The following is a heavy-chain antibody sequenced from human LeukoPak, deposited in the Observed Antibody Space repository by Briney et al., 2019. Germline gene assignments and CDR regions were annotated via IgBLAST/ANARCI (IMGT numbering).Heavy chain of an antibody. J-gene: IGHJ4*02. V-gene: IGHV1-2*02. CDR2: INPNSGGT. CDR1: GYTFTGYY. CDR3: ARPLRFLEPFDY. D-gene: IGHD3-3*01. Sequence: ASVKVSCKASGYTFTGYYMHGVRQAPGQGREWMGWINPNSGGTNYAQKFQGSVTMARDQSISTAYLELSRLRSDDTAVYYCARPLRFLEPFDYWGQGTLVTVSS.